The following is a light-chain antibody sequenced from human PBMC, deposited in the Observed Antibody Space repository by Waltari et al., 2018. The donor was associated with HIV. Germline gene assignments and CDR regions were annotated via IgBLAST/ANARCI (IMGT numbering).Light chain of an antibody. CDR1: SSDVGSYNY. J-gene: IGLJ2*01. V-gene: IGLV2-8*01. Sequence: QSALTQPPSASGSPGQSVTISCPGPSSDVGSYNYVSWFQHHPGKAPKLMIYDVTKRPSGVPDRFSGSKSGNTASLTVSGLQAEDEADYYCASHAGSKDVFGGGTRLTVL. CDR2: DVT. CDR3: ASHAGSKDV.